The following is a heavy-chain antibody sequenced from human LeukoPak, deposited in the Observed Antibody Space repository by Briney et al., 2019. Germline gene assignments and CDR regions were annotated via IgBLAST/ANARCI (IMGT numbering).Heavy chain of an antibody. CDR2: ISAYNGNT. CDR3: ARDREGRPSDAFDI. D-gene: IGHD3-10*01. J-gene: IGHJ3*02. CDR1: GYTFTSYY. V-gene: IGHV1-18*04. Sequence: VSVKLSCKASGYTFTSYYMHWVPQAPGQGLEGMGWISAYNGNTNYAQKLQGRVTMTTDTSTSTAYMELRSLRSEDTAVYYCARDREGRPSDAFDIWGQGTMVTVSS.